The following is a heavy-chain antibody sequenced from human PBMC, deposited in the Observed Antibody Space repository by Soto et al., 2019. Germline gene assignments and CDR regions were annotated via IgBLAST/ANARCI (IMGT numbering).Heavy chain of an antibody. CDR2: IIPIFGTA. Sequence: SVKVSCKASGGTFSSYAISWVRQAPGQGLEWMGGIIPIFGTANYAQKFQGRVTITADESTSTAYMELSSLRSEDTAVYYCARDRGYYDSGGYKYNWFDPWGQGNLVTVSS. CDR1: GGTFSSYA. D-gene: IGHD3-22*01. CDR3: ARDRGYYDSGGYKYNWFDP. V-gene: IGHV1-69*13. J-gene: IGHJ5*02.